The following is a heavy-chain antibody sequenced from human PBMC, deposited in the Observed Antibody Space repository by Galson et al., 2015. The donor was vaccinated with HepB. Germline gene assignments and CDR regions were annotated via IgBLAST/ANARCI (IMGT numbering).Heavy chain of an antibody. CDR3: ATCSTICYPTLYYYLDV. CDR2: TLPVLGTA. D-gene: IGHD2-2*01. CDR1: GGIFSTFP. Sequence: SVKVSCKASGGIFSTFPISWVRRAPGRGLEWLGGTLPVLGTAKYAQKFQGRVTITADESTSTAYMELSSLRPEDTALYYCATCSTICYPTLYYYLDVWGKGTTVTVSS. J-gene: IGHJ6*03. V-gene: IGHV1-69*13.